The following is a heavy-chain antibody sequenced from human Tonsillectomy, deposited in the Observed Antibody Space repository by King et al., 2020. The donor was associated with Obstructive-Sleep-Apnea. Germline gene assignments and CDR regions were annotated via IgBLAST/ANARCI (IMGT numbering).Heavy chain of an antibody. Sequence: VQLVESGGGLVKPGGSLRLSCAASGFTFSSYSMNWVRQAPGKGLEWVSSISSSSSYIYYADSVKGRFTISRDNAKNSLYLQMNSLRAEDTAVYYCARDTYYYDSSAAFDIWGKGTMVTVSS. CDR1: GFTFSSYS. D-gene: IGHD3-22*01. J-gene: IGHJ3*02. V-gene: IGHV3-21*01. CDR3: ARDTYYYDSSAAFDI. CDR2: ISSSSSYI.